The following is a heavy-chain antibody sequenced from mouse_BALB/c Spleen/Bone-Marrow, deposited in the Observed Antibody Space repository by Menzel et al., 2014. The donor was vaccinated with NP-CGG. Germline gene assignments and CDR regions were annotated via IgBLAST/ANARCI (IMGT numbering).Heavy chain of an antibody. CDR1: GFSLTVYG. CDR3: AREGNYFDY. J-gene: IGHJ2*01. CDR2: ICGDGIK. Sequence: VQLQQSGPDLVQPSQSLSITCTVSGFSLTVYGVNWVRQPPGKGLEWLGMICGDGIKDYNSAFKSRMSIIKDDSKSQVYIKMNSLQTDDTAKCYCAREGNYFDYWGQGTTLTVSS. V-gene: IGHV2-6-7*01.